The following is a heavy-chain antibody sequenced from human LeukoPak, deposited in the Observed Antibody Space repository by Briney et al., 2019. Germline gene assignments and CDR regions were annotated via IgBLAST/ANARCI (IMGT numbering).Heavy chain of an antibody. D-gene: IGHD6-13*01. V-gene: IGHV4-30-2*01. CDR3: ARGLWYSSSSDAFDI. Sequence: SQTLSLTCAVSGGSISSGGYSWSWIRQPPGKGLEWIVYIYHSGSTYYNPSLKSRVTISVDRSKNQFSLKLSSVTAADTAVYYCARGLWYSSSSDAFDIWGQGTMVTVSS. CDR1: GGSISSGGYS. J-gene: IGHJ3*02. CDR2: IYHSGST.